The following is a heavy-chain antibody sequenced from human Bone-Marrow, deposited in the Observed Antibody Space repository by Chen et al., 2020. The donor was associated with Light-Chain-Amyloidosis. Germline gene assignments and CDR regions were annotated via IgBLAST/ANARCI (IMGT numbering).Heavy chain of an antibody. D-gene: IGHD5-12*01. J-gene: IGHJ4*02. V-gene: IGHV5-51*01. Sequence: EVQLEQSGPEVKKPGESLKISCKGSGYTFPNYWIGWVRQMPGKGLEGMGVIYPDDSDARYRPSFEGQVTISADKSITTAYLQWRSLKASDTAMYYCARRRDGYNFDYWGQGTLVTVSS. CDR3: ARRRDGYNFDY. CDR2: IYPDDSDA. CDR1: GYTFPNYW.